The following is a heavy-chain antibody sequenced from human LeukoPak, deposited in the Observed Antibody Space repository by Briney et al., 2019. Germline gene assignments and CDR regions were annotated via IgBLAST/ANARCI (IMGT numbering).Heavy chain of an antibody. J-gene: IGHJ4*02. D-gene: IGHD5-12*01. CDR2: ISAYNGNT. V-gene: IGHV1-18*01. Sequence: ASVKVSCKASGYTFTSYGISWVRQAPGQGLEWMGWISAYNGNTNYAQKLQGRVTMTTDTSTSTAYMELRSLRSDDTAVYYCARDYVDIVATSLPDYWRQGTLVTISS. CDR3: ARDYVDIVATSLPDY. CDR1: GYTFTSYG.